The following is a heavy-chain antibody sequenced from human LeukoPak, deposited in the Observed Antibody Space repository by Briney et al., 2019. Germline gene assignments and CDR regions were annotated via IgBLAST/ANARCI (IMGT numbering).Heavy chain of an antibody. J-gene: IGHJ4*02. CDR1: GGSFSGYY. Sequence: PSETLSLTCAVYGGSFSGYYWSWIRQPPGKGLEWIGYIYYSGSTNYNPSLKSRVTISVDTSKNQFSLKLSSVTAADTAVYYCSTALGAIDYWGQGTLVTVSS. CDR2: IYYSGST. D-gene: IGHD5-12*01. CDR3: STALGAIDY. V-gene: IGHV4-59*01.